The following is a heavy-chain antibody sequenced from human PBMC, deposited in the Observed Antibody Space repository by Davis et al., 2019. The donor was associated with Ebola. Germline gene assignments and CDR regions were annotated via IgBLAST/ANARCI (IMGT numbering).Heavy chain of an antibody. CDR3: ASGWLRGKFDP. V-gene: IGHV6-1*01. CDR2: TYYNSKWYH. D-gene: IGHD6-19*01. CDR1: GDSVSINSAG. J-gene: IGHJ5*02. Sequence: PSETLSLTCAISGDSVSINSAGWNWIRQSPSSGLEWLGRTYYNSKWYHDYAVSVSSRITINPDTSKNQFSLQLNSVTPEDTAVYYCASGWLRGKFDPWGQGTLVTVSS.